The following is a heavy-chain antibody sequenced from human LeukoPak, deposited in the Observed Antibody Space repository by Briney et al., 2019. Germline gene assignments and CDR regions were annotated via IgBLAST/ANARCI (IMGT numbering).Heavy chain of an antibody. CDR3: ARGDYDFWSGYYTGDY. D-gene: IGHD3-3*01. CDR1: GYTFTSYG. J-gene: IGHJ4*02. CDR2: ISAYNGNT. Sequence: ASVKVSCKASGYTFTSYGISWVRQAPGQGLEWMGWISAYNGNTNYAQKLQGRVTMTTDTSTSTAYMELRSLRSDDTAVYYCARGDYDFWSGYYTGDYWGQGTLVTVSS. V-gene: IGHV1-18*01.